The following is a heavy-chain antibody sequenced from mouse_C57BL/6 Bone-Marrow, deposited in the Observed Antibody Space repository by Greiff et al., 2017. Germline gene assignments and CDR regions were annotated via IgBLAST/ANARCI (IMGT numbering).Heavy chain of an antibody. CDR1: GYTFTSYG. J-gene: IGHJ3*01. CDR3: ARDGYERAY. D-gene: IGHD2-2*01. Sequence: VQLQQSGAELARPGASVKLSCKASGYTFTSYGISWVKQRTGQGLEWIGEIYPRSGNTYYNEKFKGKATLTADKSSSTAYMELRSLTSEDSAVYFCARDGYERAYWGQGTLVTVSA. V-gene: IGHV1-81*01. CDR2: IYPRSGNT.